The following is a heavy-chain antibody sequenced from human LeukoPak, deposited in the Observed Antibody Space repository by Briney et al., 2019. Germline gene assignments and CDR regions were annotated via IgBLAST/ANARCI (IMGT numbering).Heavy chain of an antibody. CDR2: IWNDGSNK. CDR3: ARASGPFDY. V-gene: IGHV3-33*01. D-gene: IGHD3-10*01. Sequence: GRSLRLSCAASGFTFSIYGMHWVRQAPGKGLERVAVIWNDGSNKYYADSVKGRFTISRDNSKNTLYLQMNSLRAEDTAVYSCARASGPFDYWGQGTLVTVSS. CDR1: GFTFSIYG. J-gene: IGHJ4*02.